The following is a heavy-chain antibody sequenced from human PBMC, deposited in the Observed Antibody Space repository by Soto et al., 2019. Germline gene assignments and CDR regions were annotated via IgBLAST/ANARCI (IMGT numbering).Heavy chain of an antibody. CDR1: GFTFSIYA. CDR2: VTNSGGST. V-gene: IGHV3-23*01. J-gene: IGHJ6*03. Sequence: EVQLLESGGGLVQPGGSLRLSCAASGFTFSIYAMSWVRQAPGKGLEWVSIVTNSGGSTYYADSVKGRFTISRDNSKNTLDLQMNSRRAEDTAVYYCAKSHAHTYFWGGLTEYYMDVWGKGTTVTVSS. CDR3: AKSHAHTYFWGGLTEYYMDV. D-gene: IGHD3-16*01.